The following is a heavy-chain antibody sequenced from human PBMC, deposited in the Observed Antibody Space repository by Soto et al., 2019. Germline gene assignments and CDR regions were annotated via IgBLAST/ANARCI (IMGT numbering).Heavy chain of an antibody. Sequence: GSLRLSCAASGFTFSRYSMNWVRQAPGKGLEWVSYISSSSSTIYYADSVKGRFTISRDNAKNSLYLQMNSLRAEDTAVYYCARDKCSGGSCNYYYYYYMDVWGKGTTVTVSS. CDR1: GFTFSRYS. CDR3: ARDKCSGGSCNYYYYYYMDV. D-gene: IGHD2-15*01. CDR2: ISSSSSTI. V-gene: IGHV3-48*01. J-gene: IGHJ6*03.